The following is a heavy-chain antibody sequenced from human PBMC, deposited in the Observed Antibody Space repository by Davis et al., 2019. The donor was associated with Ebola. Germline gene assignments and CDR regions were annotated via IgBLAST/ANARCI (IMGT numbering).Heavy chain of an antibody. V-gene: IGHV4-34*01. Sequence: MPSETLSLTCAVYGGSFSGYYWSWIRQPPGKGLEWIGEINHSGSTNYNPSLKSRVTISVDTSKNQFSLKLSSVTAADTAVYYCARGIGDIVVVPAQSSNEYYFDYWGQGTLVTVSS. CDR1: GGSFSGYY. CDR3: ARGIGDIVVVPAQSSNEYYFDY. J-gene: IGHJ4*02. D-gene: IGHD2-2*01. CDR2: INHSGST.